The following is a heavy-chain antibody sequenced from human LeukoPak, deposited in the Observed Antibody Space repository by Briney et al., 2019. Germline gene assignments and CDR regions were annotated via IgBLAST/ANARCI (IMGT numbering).Heavy chain of an antibody. D-gene: IGHD3-22*01. V-gene: IGHV4-59*01. CDR1: GGSISSYY. CDR3: ARVGWAIVRGSGWFDP. CDR2: IYYSGST. Sequence: SETLSLTCTVSGGSISSYYWSWIRQPPGKGLEWIGYIYYSGSTNYNPSLKSRVTISVDTSKNQFSLKLSSVTAADTAVYYCARVGWAIVRGSGWFDPWGQGTLVTVSS. J-gene: IGHJ5*02.